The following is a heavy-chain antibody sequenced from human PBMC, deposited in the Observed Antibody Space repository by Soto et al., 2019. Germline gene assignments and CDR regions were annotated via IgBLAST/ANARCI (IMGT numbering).Heavy chain of an antibody. D-gene: IGHD1-26*01. CDR2: IIPIFGTA. CDR1: GGTFSSYA. CDR3: AREGAGGWETVVKAGMDV. J-gene: IGHJ6*02. V-gene: IGHV1-69*12. Sequence: QVQLVQSGAEVKKPGSSVKVSCKASGGTFSSYAISWVRQAPGQGLEWMGGIIPIFGTANYAQKFQGRVTITADXXTXTGXMELSSLRSEDTAVYYCAREGAGGWETVVKAGMDVWGQGTTVTVSS.